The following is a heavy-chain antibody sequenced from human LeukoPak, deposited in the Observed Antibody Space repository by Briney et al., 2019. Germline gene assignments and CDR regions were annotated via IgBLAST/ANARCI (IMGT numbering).Heavy chain of an antibody. CDR2: IYYSGST. J-gene: IGHJ3*02. D-gene: IGHD3-9*01. CDR3: ARRLNYDILTGAFRAFDAFDI. Sequence: SETLSLTCTVSGGPISSSSYYWGWIRQPPGKGLEWIGSIYYSGSTYYNPSLKSRVTISVDTSKNQFSLKLSSVTAADTAVYYCARRLNYDILTGAFRAFDAFDIWGQGTMVTVSS. CDR1: GGPISSSSYY. V-gene: IGHV4-39*01.